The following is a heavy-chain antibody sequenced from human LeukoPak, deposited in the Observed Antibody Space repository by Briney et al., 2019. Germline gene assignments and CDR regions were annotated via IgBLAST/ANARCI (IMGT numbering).Heavy chain of an antibody. J-gene: IGHJ2*01. CDR1: GFTFSSYW. CDR3: ARESSGQGLWYLDL. D-gene: IGHD3-10*01. CDR2: VSNDGSTT. Sequence: GGSLRLSCAASGFTFSSYWMHWVRQGPGKGLVWVSRVSNDGSTTTYADSVKGRFTISRDNAKNTLYLQMNSLRVEDTTVYFCARESSGQGLWYLDLWGRGTPVTVSS. V-gene: IGHV3-74*01.